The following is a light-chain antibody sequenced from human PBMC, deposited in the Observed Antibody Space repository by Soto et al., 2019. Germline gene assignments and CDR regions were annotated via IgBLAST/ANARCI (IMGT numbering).Light chain of an antibody. CDR1: SSDVGLYNL. Sequence: QSVLTQPASVSGSPGQSITISCTGTSSDVGLYNLVSWYQQLPGKAPKLIIYEVNERPSGISDRFSGSKSGNTASLTISGLQDEYEADYYCCSYVGSSILMFGGGTKVTVL. V-gene: IGLV2-23*02. CDR3: CSYVGSSILM. J-gene: IGLJ3*02. CDR2: EVN.